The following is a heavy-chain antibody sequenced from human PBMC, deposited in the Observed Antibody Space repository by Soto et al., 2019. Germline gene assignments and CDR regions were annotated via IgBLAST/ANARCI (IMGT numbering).Heavy chain of an antibody. CDR1: GFTFSSYA. J-gene: IGHJ6*02. CDR3: AKDFPFDSYYYYGMDV. Sequence: PGGSLRLSCAASGFTFSSYAMSWVRQAPGKGLEWVSAISGSGGSTYYADSVKGRFTISRDNSKNTLYLQMNSLRAEDTAVYYCAKDFPFDSYYYYGMDVWGQGTTVTVSS. V-gene: IGHV3-23*01. CDR2: ISGSGGST. D-gene: IGHD3-16*01.